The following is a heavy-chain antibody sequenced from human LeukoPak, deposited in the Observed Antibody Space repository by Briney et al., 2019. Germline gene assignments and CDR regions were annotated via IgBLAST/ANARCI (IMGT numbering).Heavy chain of an antibody. D-gene: IGHD3-22*01. CDR2: IYYSGST. CDR1: GGSISSGDYY. CDR3: ARTYYYDSSGYYYDYYFDY. Sequence: TSETLSLTCTVSGGSISSGDYYWTWIRQPPGKGLEWIGYIYYSGSTYYNPSLKSRVTISVDTSKNQFSLKLSSVTAADTAVYYCARTYYYDSSGYYYDYYFDYWGQGTLVTVSS. J-gene: IGHJ4*02. V-gene: IGHV4-30-4*08.